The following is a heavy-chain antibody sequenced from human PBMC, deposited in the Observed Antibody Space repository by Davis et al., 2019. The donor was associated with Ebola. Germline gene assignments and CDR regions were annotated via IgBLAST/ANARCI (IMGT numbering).Heavy chain of an antibody. CDR2: CQSHERIT. V-gene: IGHV3-74*01. D-gene: IGHD1-26*01. CDR3: AGIVGATYGMDV. Sequence: ESLKIPCAASGFSLRAYRLYRVPQVPGNVLVWVSGCQSHERITIYADSVKGRFTVSRDNTKNTLYLQMNSLRAEDTAVYYCAGIVGATYGMDVWDRGTTVTFS. J-gene: IGHJ6*02. CDR1: GFSLRAYR.